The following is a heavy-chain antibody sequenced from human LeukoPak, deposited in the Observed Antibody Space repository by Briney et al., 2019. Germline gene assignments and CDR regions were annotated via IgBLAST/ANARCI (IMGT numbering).Heavy chain of an antibody. CDR3: ARDKGIGYCSGGSCYFYYYYGMDV. J-gene: IGHJ6*02. D-gene: IGHD2-15*01. Sequence: SETLSLTCAVYGESFSGYYWSWIRQSPGKGLEWIGEINHSGTTNFNPSLESRVTISLDTSKNQFSLKLSSVTAADTAVYYCARDKGIGYCSGGSCYFYYYYGMDVWGQGTTVTVSS. CDR1: GESFSGYY. CDR2: INHSGTT. V-gene: IGHV4-34*01.